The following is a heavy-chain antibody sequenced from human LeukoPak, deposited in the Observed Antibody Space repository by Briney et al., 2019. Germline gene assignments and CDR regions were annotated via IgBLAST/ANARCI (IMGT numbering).Heavy chain of an antibody. D-gene: IGHD6-13*01. V-gene: IGHV1-69*04. Sequence: ASVKVSCKASGGTFSSYATSWVRQAPGQGLEWMGRIIPILGIANYAQKFQGRVTITADKSTSTAYMELSSLRSEDTAVYYCARDSNDSSSWYYYYYGMDVWGQGTTVTVSS. CDR2: IIPILGIA. CDR3: ARDSNDSSSWYYYYYGMDV. CDR1: GGTFSSYA. J-gene: IGHJ6*02.